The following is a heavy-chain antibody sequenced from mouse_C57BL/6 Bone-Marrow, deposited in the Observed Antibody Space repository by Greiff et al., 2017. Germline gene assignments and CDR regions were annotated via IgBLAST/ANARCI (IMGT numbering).Heavy chain of an antibody. J-gene: IGHJ2*01. V-gene: IGHV1-47*01. CDR2: FHPYTDDT. CDR1: GYTFTTYP. CDR3: ARCSTVFYYFDY. D-gene: IGHD1-1*01. Sequence: QVQLLQSGAELVKPGASVKMSCKASGYTFTTYPIEWMKQNHGKSLEWIGYFHPYTDDTTYNEKFKGKATLTVEKSSNTVYVELSRLTSDDSAVYYCARCSTVFYYFDYWGQGTTRTVSA.